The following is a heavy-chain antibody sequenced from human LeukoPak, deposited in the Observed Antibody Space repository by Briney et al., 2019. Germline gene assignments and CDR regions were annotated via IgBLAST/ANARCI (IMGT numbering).Heavy chain of an antibody. CDR1: GGSLSSYY. V-gene: IGHV4-59*01. CDR2: IYYSGST. D-gene: IGHD6-6*01. CDR3: ARGIAARRAYFDY. J-gene: IGHJ4*02. Sequence: SETLSLTCTVSGGSLSSYYWTWIRQPPGKGLEWIGYIYYSGSTNYNPSLKSRVTISVDTSKNQFSLKLSSVTAADTAVYYCARGIAARRAYFDYWGQGTLVTVSS.